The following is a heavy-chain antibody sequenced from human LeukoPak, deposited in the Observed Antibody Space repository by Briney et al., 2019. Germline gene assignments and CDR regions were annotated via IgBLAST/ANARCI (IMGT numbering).Heavy chain of an antibody. CDR3: ARTHYDILTH. J-gene: IGHJ4*02. D-gene: IGHD3-9*01. CDR2: IYHSGST. V-gene: IGHV4-30-2*01. Sequence: LRLSCAAPGLTFSSCAMTWIRQPPGKGLEWIGYIYHSGSTYYNPSLKSRVTISVDRSKNQFSLKLSSVTAADTAVYYCARTHYDILTHWGQGTLVTVSS. CDR1: GLTFSSCA.